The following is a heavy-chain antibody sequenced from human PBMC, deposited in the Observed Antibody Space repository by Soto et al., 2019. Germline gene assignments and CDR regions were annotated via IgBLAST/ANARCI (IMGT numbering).Heavy chain of an antibody. J-gene: IGHJ4*02. CDR2: ISGSGGST. D-gene: IGHD2-15*01. Sequence: GGSLRLSCAASGFTFSSYAMSWVRQAPGKGLEWVSAISGSGGSTYYADSVKGRFTISRDNSKNTLYLQMNSLRAEDTAVYYCAKGGCSGGSCYHDYWGQGTLVTVSS. CDR3: AKGGCSGGSCYHDY. CDR1: GFTFSSYA. V-gene: IGHV3-23*01.